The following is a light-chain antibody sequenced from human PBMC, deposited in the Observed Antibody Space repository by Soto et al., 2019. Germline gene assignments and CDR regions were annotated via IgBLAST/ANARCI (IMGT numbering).Light chain of an antibody. CDR2: DAS. CDR1: QSISSW. V-gene: IGKV1-5*01. J-gene: IGKJ1*01. CDR3: QQYNNYFWT. Sequence: DIQMTQSPSTLSASVGDRVTITCRAIQSISSWLAWYQQKPGKAPKLLIYDASSLESGVPSRFSGSGSGTEFTLTISSLQPDDFATYFCQQYNNYFWTFGQGTKVEIK.